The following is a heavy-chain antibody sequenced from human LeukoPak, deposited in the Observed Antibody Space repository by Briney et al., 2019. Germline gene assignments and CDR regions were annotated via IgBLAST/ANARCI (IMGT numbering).Heavy chain of an antibody. CDR1: GFTFSNYG. V-gene: IGHV3-23*01. J-gene: IGHJ5*02. CDR3: ANFRLAYDSSGYSKWFDP. CDR2: ISGSGGST. Sequence: GGSLRLSCAVSGFTFSNYGMSWVRQAPGKGLEWVSVISGSGGSTFYADSVKGRFTISRDNSKNTLYLQMNSLRAEDTAVYYCANFRLAYDSSGYSKWFDPWGQGTLVTVSS. D-gene: IGHD3-22*01.